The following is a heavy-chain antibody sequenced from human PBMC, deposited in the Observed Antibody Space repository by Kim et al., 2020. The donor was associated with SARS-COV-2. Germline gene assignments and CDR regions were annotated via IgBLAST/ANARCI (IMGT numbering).Heavy chain of an antibody. D-gene: IGHD5-12*01. CDR3: VTGGGPA. CDR2: INSGKGNT. Sequence: ASVKVSRKASGYTFTTYNIQWVRQAPGQGLEWVGWINSGKGNTKYSQKLQGRVSISRDTSASTAYMELSSLGSEDTAVYYCVTGGGPAWGQGTLVTVSS. CDR1: GYTFTTYN. J-gene: IGHJ4*02. V-gene: IGHV1-3*04.